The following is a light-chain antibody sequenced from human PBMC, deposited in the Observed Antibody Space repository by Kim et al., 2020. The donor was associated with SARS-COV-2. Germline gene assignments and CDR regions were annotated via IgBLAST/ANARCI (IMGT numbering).Light chain of an antibody. CDR1: SRDFGPYNR. V-gene: IGLV2-18*02. J-gene: IGLJ3*02. Sequence: GQSVTISCTGTSRDFGPYNRVSWYQQPPGTAPKLMIYEVSNRPSGVPDRFSGSKSGNTASLTISGLQTEDEADYYCSSYTSTSTWVFGGGTQLTVL. CDR3: SSYTSTSTWV. CDR2: EVS.